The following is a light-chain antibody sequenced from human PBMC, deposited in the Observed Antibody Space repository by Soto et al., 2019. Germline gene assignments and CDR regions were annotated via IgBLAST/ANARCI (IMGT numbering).Light chain of an antibody. CDR2: EGS. V-gene: IGLV2-23*01. J-gene: IGLJ1*01. Sequence: QSALTQPASVSGSPGQSITISCTGASSDIGTYNLVSWYQQHPGTAPRLIIYEGSQRPSGVSNRFSGSKSGSTASLTISGLQAEDDAVFYCCSYAGGGKYVFGGGTKLTVL. CDR1: SSDIGTYNL. CDR3: CSYAGGGKYV.